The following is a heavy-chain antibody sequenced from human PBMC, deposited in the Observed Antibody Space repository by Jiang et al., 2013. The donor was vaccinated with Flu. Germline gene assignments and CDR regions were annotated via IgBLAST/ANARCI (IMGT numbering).Heavy chain of an antibody. CDR1: SGSISSHY. CDR3: ARSYCGGDCYSMFGYSYYGMDV. J-gene: IGHJ6*02. V-gene: IGHV4-59*08. CDR2: IHNMGTT. Sequence: PGLVKPSETLSLTCTVSSGSISSHYWSWIRQPPGKGLEWIGYIHNMGTTNYNPSLKSRVTISIDTSTNQFSLKLISVTAPDTAVYYCARSYCGGDCYSMFGYSYYGMDVWGQGTTVTVSS. D-gene: IGHD2-21*02.